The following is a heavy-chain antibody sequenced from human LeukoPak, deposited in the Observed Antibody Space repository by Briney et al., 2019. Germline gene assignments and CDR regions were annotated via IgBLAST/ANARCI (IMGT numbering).Heavy chain of an antibody. J-gene: IGHJ4*02. D-gene: IGHD3-22*01. CDR3: AKVGTYYYDSSGYLDY. CDR2: ISYDGSNK. Sequence: GGSLRLSCAASGFTFSSYVMHWVRQAPGKGLEWVAVISYDGSNKYYADSVKGRFTISRDNSKNTLYLQMNSLRAEDTAVYYCAKVGTYYYDSSGYLDYWGQGTLVTVSS. V-gene: IGHV3-30*18. CDR1: GFTFSSYV.